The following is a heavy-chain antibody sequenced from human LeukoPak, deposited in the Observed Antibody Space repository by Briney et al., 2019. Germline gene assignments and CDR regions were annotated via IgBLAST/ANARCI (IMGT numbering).Heavy chain of an antibody. D-gene: IGHD1-26*01. CDR3: ARADRLDGSPYLIGP. CDR2: INPNSGGT. Sequence: ASVKVSCKTSGYSFTDYYMHWVRPAPGQGLEWMGWINPNSGGTSTAQKFQGGITMTRDTSITTVYMEVSWLTSDDTAIYYCARADRLDGSPYLIGPWGQGTLVTVSS. J-gene: IGHJ5*02. V-gene: IGHV1-2*02. CDR1: GYSFTDYY.